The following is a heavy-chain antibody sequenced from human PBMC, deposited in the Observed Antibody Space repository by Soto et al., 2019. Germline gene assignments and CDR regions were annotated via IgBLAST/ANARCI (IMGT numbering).Heavy chain of an antibody. CDR1: GDSITSTNW. J-gene: IGHJ6*02. CDR2: IYHSGTT. Sequence: QVQLQESGPGLVKPSGTLSLTCGVSGDSITSTNWWSWVRQPPGRGLGWIGEIYHSGTTHYNPSLKSRINILLDESKNQFSLNLSSVTAADTAVYYCARLKGPDHYGLDVWGQGTTVSVFS. V-gene: IGHV4-4*02. CDR3: ARLKGPDHYGLDV.